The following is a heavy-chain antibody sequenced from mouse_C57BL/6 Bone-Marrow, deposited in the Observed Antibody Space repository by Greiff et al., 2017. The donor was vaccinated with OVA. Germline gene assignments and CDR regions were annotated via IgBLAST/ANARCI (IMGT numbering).Heavy chain of an antibody. Sequence: VQLQQSGAELARPGASVKLSCKASGYTFTSYGISWVKQRTGQGLEWIGEIYPRSGNTYYNEKFKGKATLTADKSSSTAYMELRSLTSEDSAVDCCARLYYYGRMDDWGKGTSVTVSS. CDR3: ARLYYYGRMDD. CDR1: GYTFTSYG. J-gene: IGHJ4*01. CDR2: IYPRSGNT. D-gene: IGHD1-1*01. V-gene: IGHV1-81*01.